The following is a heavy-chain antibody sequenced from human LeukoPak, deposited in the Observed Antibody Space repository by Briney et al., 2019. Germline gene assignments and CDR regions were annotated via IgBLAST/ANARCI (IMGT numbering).Heavy chain of an antibody. CDR2: ISWNSGSI. Sequence: GGSLRLSCAASVFTFSSYWMSWVRQAPGKGLEWGSGISWNSGSIGYADSVKGRFTISRDNAKNSLYLQMNILRAEDMALYYCAKDIGPSGSYPNFDYWGQGTLVTVSS. CDR1: VFTFSSYW. D-gene: IGHD1-26*01. J-gene: IGHJ4*02. V-gene: IGHV3-9*03. CDR3: AKDIGPSGSYPNFDY.